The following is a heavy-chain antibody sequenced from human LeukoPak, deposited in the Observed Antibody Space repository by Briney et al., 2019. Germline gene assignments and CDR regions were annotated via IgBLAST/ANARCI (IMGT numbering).Heavy chain of an antibody. Sequence: GGSLRLSCAASGFTFSAYAMSWVRQAPGKGLDWVSTISGSGATTYYADSVKGRFTISRDNSKNTLYLRMNSLRAEDTAIYYCAKDLLDLSSDYWGQGTLVTVSS. CDR2: ISGSGATT. CDR1: GFTFSAYA. V-gene: IGHV3-23*01. D-gene: IGHD3-16*02. CDR3: AKDLLDLSSDY. J-gene: IGHJ4*02.